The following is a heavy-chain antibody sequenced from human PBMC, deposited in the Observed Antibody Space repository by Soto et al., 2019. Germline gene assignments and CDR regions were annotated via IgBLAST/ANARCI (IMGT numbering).Heavy chain of an antibody. CDR2: INPSSGGT. V-gene: IGHV1-2*02. Sequence: QVQLVQSGAVVKKPGASVKVSCTASGYTFIDYYMHWVRQAPGQGLEWMGWINPSSGGTHYAQKFQGRVAMPRDTTISIASMDLSRLKSDDTAMDYCASDLGHDCPAYYCYALSGGDVWGQGTRVTVSS. CDR1: GYTFIDYY. CDR3: ASDLGHDCPAYYCYALSGGDV. D-gene: IGHD1-26*01. J-gene: IGHJ6*02.